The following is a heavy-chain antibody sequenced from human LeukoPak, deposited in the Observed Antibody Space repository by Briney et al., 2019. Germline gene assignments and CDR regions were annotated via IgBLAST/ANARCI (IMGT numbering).Heavy chain of an antibody. V-gene: IGHV4-59*01. CDR1: GGSISSYC. CDR2: IYYSGST. D-gene: IGHD3-10*01. Sequence: SETLSLTCTVSGGSISSYCWSWIRQPPGKGLEWIGYIYYSGSTNYNPSLKSRVTISVDTSKNQFSLKLSSVTAADTAVYYCASLTMVRGVIYFDYWGQGTLVTVSS. J-gene: IGHJ4*02. CDR3: ASLTMVRGVIYFDY.